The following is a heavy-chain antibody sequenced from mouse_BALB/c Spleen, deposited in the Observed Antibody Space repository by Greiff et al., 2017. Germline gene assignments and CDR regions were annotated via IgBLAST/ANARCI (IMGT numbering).Heavy chain of an antibody. CDR2: IDPSDSET. CDR1: GYTFTSYW. J-gene: IGHJ1*01. V-gene: IGHV1-69*02. D-gene: IGHD1-1*01. CDR3: ARNPDYYQYFDV. Sequence: QVQLQQPGAELVKPGAPVKLSCKASGYTFTSYWMNWVKQRPGRGLEWIGRIDPSDSETHYNQKFKDKATLTVDKSSSTAYIQLSSLTSEDSAVYYCARNPDYYQYFDVWGAGTTVTVSS.